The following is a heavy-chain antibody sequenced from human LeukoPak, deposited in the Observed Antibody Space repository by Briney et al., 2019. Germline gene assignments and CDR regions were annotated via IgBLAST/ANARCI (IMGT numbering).Heavy chain of an antibody. CDR1: GFTFSNYW. V-gene: IGHV3-23*01. CDR3: AKDDTHYDFWSGYYHFDY. J-gene: IGHJ4*02. CDR2: ISGSAVST. D-gene: IGHD3-3*01. Sequence: GGSLRLSCAASGFTFSNYWMSWVRQGPGKGLEWVSVISGSAVSTYYADSVKGRFTISRDNSKNTLYLQMNSLRAEDTAIYYCAKDDTHYDFWSGYYHFDYWGQGTLVTVSS.